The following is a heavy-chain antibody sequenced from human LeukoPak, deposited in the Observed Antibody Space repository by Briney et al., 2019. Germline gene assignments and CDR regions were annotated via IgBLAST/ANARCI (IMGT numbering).Heavy chain of an antibody. Sequence: PSETLSLTCTVSGGSVSSTNYFWGWIRQPPGKGLEWIGSMYYSGSTYHNPSLKSRVTISVDTSKNQFSLKLTSVTAADTAVYFCARNFPGVGCSGGSCYDYWGQGTLVTVSS. D-gene: IGHD2-15*01. J-gene: IGHJ4*02. CDR2: MYYSGST. V-gene: IGHV4-39*07. CDR1: GGSVSSTNYF. CDR3: ARNFPGVGCSGGSCYDY.